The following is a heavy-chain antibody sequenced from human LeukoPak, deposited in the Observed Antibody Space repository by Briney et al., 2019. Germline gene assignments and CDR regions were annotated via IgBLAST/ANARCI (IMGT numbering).Heavy chain of an antibody. D-gene: IGHD2/OR15-2a*01. Sequence: GGSLRLSCAASGFTVGNNYMKWIRQAPGKGLEWVSLIYSGGSTYYADSVKGRFTISRDSSKNTLYLQMNSLRVEDTAVYYCATNMGFWGQGTPVTVSS. V-gene: IGHV3-53*01. CDR2: IYSGGST. J-gene: IGHJ4*02. CDR3: ATNMGF. CDR1: GFTVGNNY.